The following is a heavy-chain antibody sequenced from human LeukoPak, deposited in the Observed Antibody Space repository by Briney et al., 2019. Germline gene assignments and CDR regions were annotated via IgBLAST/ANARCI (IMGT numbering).Heavy chain of an antibody. CDR3: ARATYYDFWSGYYYFDY. CDR2: IIPIFGTA. D-gene: IGHD3-3*01. Sequence: EASVKVSCKASGGTFSSYAISWVRQAPGQGLEWMGGIIPIFGTANYAQKFQGRVTITRDTSASTAYMELSSLRSEDMAVYYCARATYYDFWSGYYYFDYWGQGTLVTVSS. CDR1: GGTFSSYA. V-gene: IGHV1-69*05. J-gene: IGHJ4*02.